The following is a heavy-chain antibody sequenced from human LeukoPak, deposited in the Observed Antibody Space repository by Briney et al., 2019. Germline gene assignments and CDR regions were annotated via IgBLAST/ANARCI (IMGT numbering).Heavy chain of an antibody. D-gene: IGHD3-22*01. CDR3: AKTKYYYDSSGYYYLPFDY. CDR1: GGSNSNSSYY. J-gene: IGHJ4*02. Sequence: SETLSLTCTVSGGSNSNSSYYWGWIRQPPGKGLEWIGGIYYSGSTYYNPSLKSRVTISVDTSKNQFSLKLSSVTAADTAVYNCAKTKYYYDSSGYYYLPFDYWGQGTLVTVSS. CDR2: IYYSGST. V-gene: IGHV4-39*07.